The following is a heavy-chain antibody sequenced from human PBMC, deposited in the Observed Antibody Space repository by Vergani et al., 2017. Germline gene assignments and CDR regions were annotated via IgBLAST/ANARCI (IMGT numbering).Heavy chain of an antibody. CDR2: INPSGGST. CDR3: ARDYYSSSSGNNWFDP. CDR1: GYTFTSYY. D-gene: IGHD6-6*01. Sequence: QVQLVKSGAEVKKPGASVKVSCKASGYTFTSYYMHWVRQAPGQGLEWMGIINPSGGSTSYAQKFQGRVTMTRDTSTSTVYMELSSLRSEDTAVYYCARDYYSSSSGNNWFDPWGQGTLVTVSS. J-gene: IGHJ5*02. V-gene: IGHV1-46*01.